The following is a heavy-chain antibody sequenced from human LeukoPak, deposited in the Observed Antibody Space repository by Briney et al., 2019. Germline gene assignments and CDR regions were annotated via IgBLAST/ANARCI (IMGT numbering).Heavy chain of an antibody. D-gene: IGHD2-2*01. CDR3: AREICSSTSCLAFDI. J-gene: IGHJ3*02. V-gene: IGHV3-30*03. CDR2: ISYDGSNK. CDR1: GFTLSNYN. Sequence: GEPLRLSCAASGFTLSNYNTYDLRQPPGKGLEWGAVISYDGSNKYYADSVKGRFTISRDNSKNTLYLQMNRLRAEETAVYYCAREICSSTSCLAFDIWGQRTMVSVSS.